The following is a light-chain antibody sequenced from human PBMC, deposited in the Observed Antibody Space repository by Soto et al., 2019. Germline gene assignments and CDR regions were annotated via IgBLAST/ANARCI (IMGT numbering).Light chain of an antibody. V-gene: IGKV3-15*01. CDR1: QSVSSN. J-gene: IGKJ4*01. CDR2: GAS. CDR3: QQYNNWPLT. Sequence: EIVMTQSPATLSVSPGERATLSCRASQSVSSNLAWYQKKPGQAPRLLIYGASTRATGIPARFSGSGSGTEFILTISGLQSEDFAVYYCQQYNNWPLTFGGGTKVEIK.